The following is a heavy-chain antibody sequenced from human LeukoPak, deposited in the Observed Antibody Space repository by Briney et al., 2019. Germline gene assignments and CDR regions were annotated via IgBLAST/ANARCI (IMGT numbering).Heavy chain of an antibody. J-gene: IGHJ5*02. Sequence: SETLSLTCAVYGGSFSGYYWSWIRQPPGKGLEWIGEINHSGSTNYNPSLKSRVTIPVDTSKNQFSLKLSSVTAADTAVYYCARGGSYYDILTGYPQYNWFDPWGQGTLVTVSS. D-gene: IGHD3-9*01. CDR1: GGSFSGYY. CDR2: INHSGST. V-gene: IGHV4-34*01. CDR3: ARGGSYYDILTGYPQYNWFDP.